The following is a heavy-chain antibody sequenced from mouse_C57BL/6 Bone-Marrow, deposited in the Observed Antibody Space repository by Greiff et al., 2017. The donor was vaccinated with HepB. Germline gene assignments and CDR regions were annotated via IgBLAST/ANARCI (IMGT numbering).Heavy chain of an antibody. CDR3: ARSAQARYYYAMDY. D-gene: IGHD3-2*02. J-gene: IGHJ4*01. V-gene: IGHV1-59*01. CDR1: GYTFTSYW. Sequence: QVQLQQPGAELVRPGTSVKLSCKASGYTFTSYWMHWVKQRPGQGLEWIGVIDPSDSYTNYNQKFKGKATLTVDTSSSTAYMQLSILTSEDSAVYYCARSAQARYYYAMDYWGQGTSVTVSS. CDR2: IDPSDSYT.